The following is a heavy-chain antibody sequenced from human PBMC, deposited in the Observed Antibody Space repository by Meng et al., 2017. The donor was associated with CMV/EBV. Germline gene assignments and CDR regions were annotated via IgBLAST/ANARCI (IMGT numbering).Heavy chain of an antibody. Sequence: GGSISSSNWWSWVRQPPGKGLEWIGEIYHSGSTNYNPSLKSRVTISVDKSRNQFSLKLSSVTAADTAVYYCARGPILWFGESSSFDLWGRGTLVTVSS. CDR2: IYHSGST. J-gene: IGHJ2*01. V-gene: IGHV4-4*02. CDR1: GGSISSSNW. CDR3: ARGPILWFGESSSFDL. D-gene: IGHD3-10*01.